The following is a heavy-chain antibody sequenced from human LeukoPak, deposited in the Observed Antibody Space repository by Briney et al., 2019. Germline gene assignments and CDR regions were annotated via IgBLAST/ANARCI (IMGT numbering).Heavy chain of an antibody. CDR2: INSDGSST. CDR3: ARIAAADSTDY. J-gene: IGHJ4*02. Sequence: GGSLRLSCAASGFTFSSYWMHWVRQAPGKGLVWVSRINSDGSSTSYADSVKGRFTISRDNAKNTLYLQMNSLRAEDTAAYYCARIAAADSTDYWGQGTLVTVSS. V-gene: IGHV3-74*01. CDR1: GFTFSSYW. D-gene: IGHD6-13*01.